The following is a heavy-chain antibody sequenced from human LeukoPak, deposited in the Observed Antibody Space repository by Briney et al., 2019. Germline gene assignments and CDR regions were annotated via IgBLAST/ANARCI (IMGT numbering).Heavy chain of an antibody. CDR2: ISAYNGNT. D-gene: IGHD3-22*01. J-gene: IGHJ3*02. Sequence: GASVKVSCKASGYTFTSYGISWVRQAPGQGLEWMGWISAYNGNTNYAQKLQGRVTMTTDTSTSTAYMELRSLRSDDTAVYYCARDLALIVVVITRNDAFDIWGQGTMVTVSS. V-gene: IGHV1-18*01. CDR1: GYTFTSYG. CDR3: ARDLALIVVVITRNDAFDI.